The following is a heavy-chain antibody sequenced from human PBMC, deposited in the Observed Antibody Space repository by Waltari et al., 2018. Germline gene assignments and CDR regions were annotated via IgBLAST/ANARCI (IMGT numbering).Heavy chain of an antibody. CDR2: IKPDGSEK. V-gene: IGHV3-7*01. Sequence: ELQMVESGGGLVKPGGSLRLSCAASGITFSTAWMDWVRPAPGKGLEWIANIKPDGSEKNYVDSVKGRFTISRDNTKNSLYLQMNSLRAEDTAVYYCSKSLDVWGPGTSVTVSS. CDR1: GITFSTAW. CDR3: SKSLDV. J-gene: IGHJ6*02.